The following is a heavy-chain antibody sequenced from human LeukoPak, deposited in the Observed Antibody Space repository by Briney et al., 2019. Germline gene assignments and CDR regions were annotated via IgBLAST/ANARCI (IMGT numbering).Heavy chain of an antibody. CDR2: ISGSGGST. Sequence: PGGSLRLSCAASGFTFSSYAMSWVRQAPGKGLEWVSTISGSGGSTYYADSVKGRFTISRDNSKNTLYLQMNSLRAEDTAVYYCAKGYYYDSSGSGLRFPFDYWGQGTLVTVSS. J-gene: IGHJ4*02. V-gene: IGHV3-23*01. CDR3: AKGYYYDSSGSGLRFPFDY. CDR1: GFTFSSYA. D-gene: IGHD3-22*01.